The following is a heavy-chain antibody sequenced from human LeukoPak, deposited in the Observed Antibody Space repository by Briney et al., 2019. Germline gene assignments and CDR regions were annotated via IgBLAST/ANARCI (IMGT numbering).Heavy chain of an antibody. D-gene: IGHD5-18*01. CDR1: GGSISSGSYY. CDR2: IYTSGST. J-gene: IGHJ3*02. V-gene: IGHV4-61*02. Sequence: SQTLSLTCTVSGGSISSGSYYWSWIRQPAGKGLEWIGRIYTSGSTNYNPSLKSRVTISVDTSKNQFSLKLSSVTAADTAVYYCARTGIQPWFNGAFDIGGKGTMVTVSS. CDR3: ARTGIQPWFNGAFDI.